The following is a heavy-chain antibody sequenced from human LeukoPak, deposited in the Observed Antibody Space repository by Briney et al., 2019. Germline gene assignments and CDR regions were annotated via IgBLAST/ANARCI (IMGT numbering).Heavy chain of an antibody. V-gene: IGHV4-38-2*02. Sequence: ADTLSLTCTVSGYSISSGYYWGWIRQPPGKGLEWIGSSYHSWSTHYNPSLKSRVTISVDTSKNQYSLTLRSVTAADTAVYYCARDSRRGAFDIWGQGTLVTVSS. CDR3: ARDSRRGAFDI. CDR2: SYHSWST. J-gene: IGHJ3*02. CDR1: GYSISSGYY.